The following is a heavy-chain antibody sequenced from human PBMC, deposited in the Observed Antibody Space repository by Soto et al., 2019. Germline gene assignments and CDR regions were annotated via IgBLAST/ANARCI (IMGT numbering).Heavy chain of an antibody. CDR3: ARVSVEQQYYDFWSGSSWFDP. Sequence: PSETLSLTCTVSGGSISSYYWSWIRQPPGKGLEWIGYIYYSGSTYYNPSLKSRVTISVDTSKNQFSLKLSSVTAADTAVYYCARVSVEQQYYDFWSGSSWFDPWGQGTLVTVSS. J-gene: IGHJ5*02. V-gene: IGHV4-59*12. CDR1: GGSISSYY. CDR2: IYYSGST. D-gene: IGHD3-3*01.